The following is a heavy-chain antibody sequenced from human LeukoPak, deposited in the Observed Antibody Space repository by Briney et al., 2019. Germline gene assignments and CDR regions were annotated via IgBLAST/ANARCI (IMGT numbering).Heavy chain of an antibody. CDR3: ARGSPSSTSAADY. D-gene: IGHD2-2*01. CDR1: GYTFTSYD. Sequence: ASVKVSCKASGYTFTSYDINWVRQATGQGLEWMGWMDPNSGNTGYAQKFQGRVTMTRNTSISTAYMELSSLRSEDTAVYYCARGSPSSTSAADYWGQGTLVTVSS. V-gene: IGHV1-8*01. CDR2: MDPNSGNT. J-gene: IGHJ4*02.